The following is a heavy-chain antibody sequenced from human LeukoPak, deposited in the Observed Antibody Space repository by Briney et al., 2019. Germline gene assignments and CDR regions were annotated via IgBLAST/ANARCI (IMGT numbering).Heavy chain of an antibody. Sequence: ASVKVSCEASGYTFTGYDMHWVRQAPGQGLEWMGWINHNSGGTNYAEKVQGRVTMTRDESISTTYMELSRLRSDDTGVYYCARANSGHYYYYYMDVWGKGTTVTVSS. J-gene: IGHJ6*03. V-gene: IGHV1-2*02. CDR2: INHNSGGT. CDR3: ARANSGHYYYYYMDV. CDR1: GYTFTGYD. D-gene: IGHD6-19*01.